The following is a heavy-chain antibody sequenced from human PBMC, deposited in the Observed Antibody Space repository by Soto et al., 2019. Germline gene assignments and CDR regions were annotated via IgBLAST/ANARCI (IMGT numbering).Heavy chain of an antibody. CDR2: IYWDDDK. CDR1: GFSLSTSGVG. J-gene: IGHJ5*02. CDR3: GHSSRFLEWLSQFDP. Sequence: QITLKESGPTLVKPTQTLTLTCTFSGFSLSTSGVGVGWIRQPPGKALEWLALIYWDDDKRYSPSLKGKLTNTKDTSKNHVVHTMTNTDPVDTARHYRGHSSRFLEWLSQFDPWGQGTLVTVSS. D-gene: IGHD3-3*01. V-gene: IGHV2-5*02.